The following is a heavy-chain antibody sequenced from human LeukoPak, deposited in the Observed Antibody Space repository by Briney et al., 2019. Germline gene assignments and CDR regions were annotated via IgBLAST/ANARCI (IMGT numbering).Heavy chain of an antibody. J-gene: IGHJ5*02. CDR1: GYIFINYG. V-gene: IGHV1-46*01. CDR2: INPSGSST. CDR3: ARDNSLGDTAWWFDP. Sequence: ASVKVSCKASGYIFINYGISWVRQAPGQGLEWMGLINPSGSSTTYAQKFQGRVTMTRDMSTSTDYMELTSLTSDDTAVYYCARDNSLGDTAWWFDPWGQGTLVTVSS. D-gene: IGHD1-26*01.